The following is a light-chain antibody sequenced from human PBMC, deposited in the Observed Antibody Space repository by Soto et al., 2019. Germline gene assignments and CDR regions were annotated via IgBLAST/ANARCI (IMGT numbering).Light chain of an antibody. Sequence: DIQMTQSPSTLSASVGDRVTITCRASQSISSWLAWYQQKPGKAPKLLVYNASSLVSGVPSRFAASGSETEFTLTIDSLQPDDFATYYCQQNNFYFGRGTKVDNK. J-gene: IGKJ3*01. CDR1: QSISSW. CDR3: QQNNFY. V-gene: IGKV1-5*01. CDR2: NAS.